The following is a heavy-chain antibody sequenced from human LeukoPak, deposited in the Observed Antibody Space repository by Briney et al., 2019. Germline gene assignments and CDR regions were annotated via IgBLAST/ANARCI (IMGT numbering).Heavy chain of an antibody. Sequence: KSSETLSLTCTVSGGSISSYYWSWIRQPPGKGLEWIGYIYYSGSTNYNPSLKSRVTISVDTSKNQFSLKLSSVTAADTAVYYCARLTRDQLPEGYFQHWGQGTLVTVSS. CDR1: GGSISSYY. D-gene: IGHD1-1*01. CDR2: IYYSGST. J-gene: IGHJ1*01. CDR3: ARLTRDQLPEGYFQH. V-gene: IGHV4-59*08.